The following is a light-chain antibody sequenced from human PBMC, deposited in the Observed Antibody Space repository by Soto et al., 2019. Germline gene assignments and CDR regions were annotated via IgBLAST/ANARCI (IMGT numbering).Light chain of an antibody. CDR1: QSLRSTY. J-gene: IGKJ5*01. CDR3: QQYGSSPLIS. Sequence: EIVLTQSPRTLSLSPGERATLSCRASQSLRSTYLTWYQQKPGQAPRLLIFGASKRATGIPDRFSGSGSGRDFTLTISGLEPEDFAVYYCQQYGSSPLISFGQGTRLEIK. V-gene: IGKV3-20*01. CDR2: GAS.